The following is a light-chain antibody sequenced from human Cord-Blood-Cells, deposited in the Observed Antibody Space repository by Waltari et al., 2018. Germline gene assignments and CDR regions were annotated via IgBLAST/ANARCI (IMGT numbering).Light chain of an antibody. Sequence: QSALTQPASVSGSPGQSLTLSCTGTSSDVGGYNYVSWYQQHPGKAPKLSIYAVSNRPSGVSNRFSGSKSGNTASLTISGLQAEDEADYYCSSYTSSSTLVVGGGTKLTVL. CDR3: SSYTSSSTLV. CDR2: AVS. CDR1: SSDVGGYNY. V-gene: IGLV2-14*01. J-gene: IGLJ2*01.